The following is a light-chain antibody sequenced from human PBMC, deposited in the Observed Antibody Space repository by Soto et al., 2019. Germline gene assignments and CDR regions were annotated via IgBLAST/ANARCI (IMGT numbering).Light chain of an antibody. V-gene: IGKV3-20*01. Sequence: EIVLTQSPGTLSLSPGERATLSCRASQSVSSSYLAWYQQKPGQAPRLLIYGASSRATGIPDRFSGSGSGTDFTLTISRLEPEDFAVYYCKHYGSSPPYTFGQGTKLRSN. J-gene: IGKJ2*01. CDR2: GAS. CDR1: QSVSSSY. CDR3: KHYGSSPPYT.